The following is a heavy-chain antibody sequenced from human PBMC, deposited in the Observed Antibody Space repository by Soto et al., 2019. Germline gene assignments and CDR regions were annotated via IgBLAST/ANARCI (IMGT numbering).Heavy chain of an antibody. CDR2: IKSKTDGGTT. Sequence: EVQLVESGGGLVKPGGSLRLSCAASGFTFSNAWMNWVRQAPGKGLEWVGRIKSKTDGGTTDYAAPVKGRFTISRDDSKNTLYLQMNSLKTEDTAVYYCTTDLIAAAGTITDYWGQGTLDTVSS. V-gene: IGHV3-15*07. CDR1: GFTFSNAW. CDR3: TTDLIAAAGTITDY. J-gene: IGHJ4*02. D-gene: IGHD6-13*01.